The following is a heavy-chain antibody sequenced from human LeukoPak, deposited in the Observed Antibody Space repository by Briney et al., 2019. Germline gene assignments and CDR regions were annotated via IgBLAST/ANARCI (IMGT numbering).Heavy chain of an antibody. CDR2: IRSKAYGGTT. CDR3: TREGRGYSSGWSPRFFDY. V-gene: IGHV3-49*03. CDR1: GFTFGDYA. Sequence: GGSLRLSCTASGFTFGDYAMSWFRQAPGKGLEWVGFIRSKAYGGTTEYAASVKGRFTISRDDSKSIAYLQMNSLKTEDTAVYYCTREGRGYSSGWSPRFFDYWGQGTLVTVSS. J-gene: IGHJ4*02. D-gene: IGHD6-19*01.